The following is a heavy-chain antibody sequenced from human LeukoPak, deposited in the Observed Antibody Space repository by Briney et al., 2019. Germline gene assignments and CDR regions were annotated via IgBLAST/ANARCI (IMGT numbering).Heavy chain of an antibody. CDR2: IWYDGSIR. CDR3: ARDRRATVGRSGESHYFDS. V-gene: IGHV3-33*01. D-gene: IGHD7-27*01. J-gene: IGHJ4*02. Sequence: PGGSLRLSCAASGFTFRNYGMHWVRQAPGKGLKWVAVIWYDGSIRYYADSVKGRFTISRDNSKNTLSLQMNSLRADDTAVYYCARDRRATVGRSGESHYFDSWGQGTLVTVSS. CDR1: GFTFRNYG.